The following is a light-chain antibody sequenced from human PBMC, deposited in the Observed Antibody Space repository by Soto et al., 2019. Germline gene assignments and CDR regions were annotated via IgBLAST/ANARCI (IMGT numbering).Light chain of an antibody. J-gene: IGKJ4*01. CDR1: QGISNW. Sequence: DIQMTQSPSSVSASVGDRVTITCRASQGISNWLAWYQQQPGKAPKLLIYAASSLQSGVPSRFSGDGSGTHFTLIISSLQPEDFATYYCQQTNTFLPLTFGGGTKVDIK. CDR3: QQTNTFLPLT. CDR2: AAS. V-gene: IGKV1-12*01.